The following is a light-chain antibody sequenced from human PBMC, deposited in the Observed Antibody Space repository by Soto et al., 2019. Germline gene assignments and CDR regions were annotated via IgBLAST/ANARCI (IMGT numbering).Light chain of an antibody. V-gene: IGKV3-15*01. J-gene: IGKJ1*01. CDR1: QSVSSN. Sequence: ELVVPQSIAPLTVSLGERVTLSCRASQSVSSNLAWYQQKPGQTPRLLIYDASTGATGIPARFSGSGSGTEFTLTISSLQSEDFSVYYCHQYNNWPRTFGQGTKVE. CDR3: HQYNNWPRT. CDR2: DAS.